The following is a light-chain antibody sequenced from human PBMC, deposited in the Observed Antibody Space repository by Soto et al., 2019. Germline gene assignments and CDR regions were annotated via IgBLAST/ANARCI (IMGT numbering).Light chain of an antibody. CDR1: RFNIGAGDD. CDR2: GNS. Sequence: QSVLTQPPSVSGAPGQRVTIPCTGSRFNIGAGDDVHWCQQLPRAAPKLLIYGNSNRPSGVPDRFSDSESGTSASLAITGLQAEDEADYYCQSYDSSLSGSVFGGGTKLTVL. J-gene: IGLJ2*01. V-gene: IGLV1-40*01. CDR3: QSYDSSLSGSV.